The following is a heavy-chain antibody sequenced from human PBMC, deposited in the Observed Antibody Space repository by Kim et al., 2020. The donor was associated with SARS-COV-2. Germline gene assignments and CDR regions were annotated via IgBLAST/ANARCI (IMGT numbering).Heavy chain of an antibody. CDR2: INPYNGDT. Sequence: ASVKVSCKASGYKFTSYGFSWVRQAPGQALEWVGWINPYNGDTKFARKFQDRITLTTDTPTATAYMELRSLRSDDTAVYYCARWVTTNYYFYGMDVWGPGTTVTISS. D-gene: IGHD3-22*01. J-gene: IGHJ6*01. CDR3: ARWVTTNYYFYGMDV. CDR1: GYKFTSYG. V-gene: IGHV1-18*04.